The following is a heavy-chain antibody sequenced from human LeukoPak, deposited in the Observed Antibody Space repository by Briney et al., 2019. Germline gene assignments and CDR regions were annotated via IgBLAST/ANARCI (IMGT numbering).Heavy chain of an antibody. Sequence: SGGSLRLSCAASGFTFSSYAMSWVRQAPGKGPEWVSSFSGNGGSTYYADSVKGRFTVSRDNSKSTLYLQMNSLRREDTAVYFCAKGQFRGYIPYYFGSWGQGTLVTVSS. CDR2: FSGNGGST. CDR3: AKGQFRGYIPYYFGS. D-gene: IGHD5-24*01. J-gene: IGHJ4*02. CDR1: GFTFSSYA. V-gene: IGHV3-23*01.